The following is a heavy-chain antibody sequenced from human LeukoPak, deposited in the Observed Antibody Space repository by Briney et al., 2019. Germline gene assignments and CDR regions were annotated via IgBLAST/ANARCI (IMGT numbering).Heavy chain of an antibody. CDR1: GFTVSSYY. Sequence: GGSLRLSCAASGFTVSSYYMNWVRQAPGKELEWVSVIYTGGGRYYADSVRGRFTISRDTSKNMVFLQMNSLRVEDTAVYYCARDGRQFDAFDIWGQGTMVTVSS. J-gene: IGHJ3*02. D-gene: IGHD6-19*01. CDR3: ARDGRQFDAFDI. CDR2: IYTGGGR. V-gene: IGHV3-53*01.